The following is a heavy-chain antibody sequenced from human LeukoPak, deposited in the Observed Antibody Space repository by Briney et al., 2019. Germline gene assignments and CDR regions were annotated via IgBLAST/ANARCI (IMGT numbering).Heavy chain of an antibody. V-gene: IGHV4-59*01. J-gene: IGHJ4*02. Sequence: SETLSLTCAVYGGSFSGYYWSWIRQPPGKGLEWIGYIYYSGSTNYNPSLKSRVTISVDTSKNQFSLKLSSVTAADTAVYYCARDIGNDFDYWGQGTLVTVSS. CDR2: IYYSGST. D-gene: IGHD3-16*02. CDR3: ARDIGNDFDY. CDR1: GGSFSGYY.